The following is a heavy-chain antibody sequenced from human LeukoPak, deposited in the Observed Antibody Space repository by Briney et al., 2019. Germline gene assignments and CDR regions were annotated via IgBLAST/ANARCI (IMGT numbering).Heavy chain of an antibody. D-gene: IGHD2-21*01. CDR3: ARDVDYYYYMDV. J-gene: IGHJ6*03. Sequence: GGSLRLSCAASGCTFDDYGMSWVRQAPGKGLEWVSGINWNGGSTGYADSVKGRFTISRDNAKNSLYLQMNSLRAEDTALYYCARDVDYYYYMDVWGKGTTVTVSS. V-gene: IGHV3-20*04. CDR1: GCTFDDYG. CDR2: INWNGGST.